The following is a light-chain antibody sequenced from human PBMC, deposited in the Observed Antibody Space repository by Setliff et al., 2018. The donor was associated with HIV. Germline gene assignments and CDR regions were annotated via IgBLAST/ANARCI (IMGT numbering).Light chain of an antibody. CDR1: SSNIETHY. V-gene: IGLV1-47*01. Sequence: QSVLTQPPSASGAPGQTVTISCSGSSSNIETHYVYWYQQFPGTAPKLLIYRNDQRPSGVPARFSGSESGTSAALTISDLRAEDEAESFCAAWNDRQTGICVFGTGTKVTVL. CDR3: AAWNDRQTGICV. CDR2: RND. J-gene: IGLJ1*01.